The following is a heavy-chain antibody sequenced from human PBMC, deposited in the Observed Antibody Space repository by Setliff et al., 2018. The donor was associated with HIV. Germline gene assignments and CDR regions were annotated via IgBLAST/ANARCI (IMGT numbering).Heavy chain of an antibody. D-gene: IGHD2-15*01. CDR2: INHSGST. CDR3: ARSLGGIWKGYFDY. CDR1: GASFSGYY. V-gene: IGHV4-34*01. J-gene: IGHJ4*02. Sequence: PSETLSLTCAVYGASFSGYYWSWVRQPPGKGLEWIGEINHSGSTNYNPSLKSRVTISVDTSKNQFSLKLSSVTAADTAVYYCARSLGGIWKGYFDYWGQGTLVTVSS.